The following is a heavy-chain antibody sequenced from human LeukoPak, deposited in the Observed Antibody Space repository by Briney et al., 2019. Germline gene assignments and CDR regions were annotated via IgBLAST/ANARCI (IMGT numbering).Heavy chain of an antibody. CDR3: ARSLGSSWALYYYYGMDV. V-gene: IGHV4-59*01. CDR1: GGSISSYY. D-gene: IGHD6-13*01. Sequence: SETLSLTCTVSGGSISSYYWSWIRQPPGKGLEWIGYIYYSGSTNYNPSLKSRVTISVDTSKNQFSLKLSSVTAADTAVYYCARSLGSSWALYYYYGMDVWGQGTTVTVSS. J-gene: IGHJ6*02. CDR2: IYYSGST.